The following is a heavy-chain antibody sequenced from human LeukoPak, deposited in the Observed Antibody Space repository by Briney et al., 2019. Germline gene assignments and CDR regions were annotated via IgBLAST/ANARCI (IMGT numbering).Heavy chain of an antibody. J-gene: IGHJ4*02. CDR1: GGSISPYY. V-gene: IGHV4-59*01. CDR3: AREDDRYGRIDY. D-gene: IGHD5-18*01. CDR2: VSYSGSA. Sequence: SETLSLTCSVSGGSISPYYWSWVRRPPGKGLEWIGYVSYSGSADYNPSLKSRVIISIDTSKNQFSLRLSSLTAADTAVYYCAREDDRYGRIDYWGQGTQVTVSS.